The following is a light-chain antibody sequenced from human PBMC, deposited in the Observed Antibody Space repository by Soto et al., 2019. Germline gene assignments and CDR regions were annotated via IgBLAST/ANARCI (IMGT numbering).Light chain of an antibody. CDR3: QQYSNWPT. CDR2: GAS. CDR1: QSISIN. Sequence: EIVMTQSPATLSVSPGERATLSCRASQSISINLAWYQQKPGQAPRLLMYGASTRATGIPGRFSGSGSGKEFTLTISSLQSEDLAVYYCQQYSNWPTFGQGTKVEIK. J-gene: IGKJ1*01. V-gene: IGKV3-15*01.